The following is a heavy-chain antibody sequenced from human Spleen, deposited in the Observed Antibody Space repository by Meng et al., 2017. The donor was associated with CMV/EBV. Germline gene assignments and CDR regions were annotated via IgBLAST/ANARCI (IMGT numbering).Heavy chain of an antibody. V-gene: IGHV4-39*01. J-gene: IGHJ5*02. D-gene: IGHD6-19*01. CDR3: ARRTQWLIRGWFDP. Sequence: SGGSISNSADYWGWIRQPPGKGLEWIGNIYYSGTTYYNPSLKSRATMSIDTSKNQFSLKLTSVTAADTAVYYCARRTQWLIRGWFDPWGQGTLVTVSS. CDR1: GGSISNSADY. CDR2: IYYSGTT.